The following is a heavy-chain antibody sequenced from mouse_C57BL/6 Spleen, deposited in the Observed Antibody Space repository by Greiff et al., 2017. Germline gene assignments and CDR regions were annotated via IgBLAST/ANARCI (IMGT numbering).Heavy chain of an antibody. D-gene: IGHD1-1*01. CDR2: ISDGGSYT. Sequence: EVKLQESGGGLVKPGGSLKLSCAASGFTFSSYAMPWVRQTPEKRLEWVATISDGGSYTYYPDNVKGRFTISRDNAKNNLYLQMSHLKSEDTAMYYCARESTTVVALDYWGQGTSVTVSS. CDR1: GFTFSSYA. V-gene: IGHV5-4*01. CDR3: ARESTTVVALDY. J-gene: IGHJ4*01.